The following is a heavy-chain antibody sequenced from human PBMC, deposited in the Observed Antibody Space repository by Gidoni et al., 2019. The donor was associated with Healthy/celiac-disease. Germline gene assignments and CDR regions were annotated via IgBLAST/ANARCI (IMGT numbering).Heavy chain of an antibody. Sequence: QLQLQESGPGLVKPSETLSLTCTVSGGSISSSRYYWGWIRQPPGKGLEWIGTIYDSGSTYYNPSLKSRVTISVDTSKNQFSLKLNSVTAADTAVYYCARRRSVEDDAFDIWGQGTMVTVSS. CDR2: IYDSGST. CDR1: GGSISSSRYY. V-gene: IGHV4-39*01. J-gene: IGHJ3*02. CDR3: ARRRSVEDDAFDI.